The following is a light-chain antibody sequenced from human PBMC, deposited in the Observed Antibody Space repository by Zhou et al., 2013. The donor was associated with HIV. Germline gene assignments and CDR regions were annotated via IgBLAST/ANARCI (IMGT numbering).Light chain of an antibody. CDR3: QQLNSYPRT. J-gene: IGKJ2*01. CDR1: QGIGYS. CDR2: TAS. V-gene: IGKV1-27*01. Sequence: DIQMTQSPSSLSASVGDRVTITCRASQGIGYSLAWYQQQPGRVPKLLIYTASILQSGVPSRFSGMGSGTEFTLTISSLQPEDFATYYCQQLNSYPRTFGQGTKLEIK.